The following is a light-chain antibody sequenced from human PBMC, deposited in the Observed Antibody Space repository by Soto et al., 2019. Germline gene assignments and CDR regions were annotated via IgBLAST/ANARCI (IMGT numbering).Light chain of an antibody. J-gene: IGKJ1*01. CDR1: QSVSSN. Sequence: EIVMTQSPVTLSVSPGERATLSCRASQSVSSNLAWYQQKPGQAPRLLIYDVSTRATGIPARFSGSGSATEFTLTISSLQSEDFAVYYCQQHNNWPRTFGQGTKVEIQ. CDR3: QQHNNWPRT. CDR2: DVS. V-gene: IGKV3-15*01.